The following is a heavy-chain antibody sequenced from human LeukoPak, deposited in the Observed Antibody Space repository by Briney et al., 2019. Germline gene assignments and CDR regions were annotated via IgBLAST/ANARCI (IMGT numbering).Heavy chain of an antibody. J-gene: IGHJ4*02. CDR1: GGSISSSSYY. V-gene: IGHV4-39*01. D-gene: IGHD3-16*02. CDR3: ARIYPPLVDY. Sequence: SETLSLTCTVSGGSISSSSYYWGWIRQPPGKGLEWIGSIYYSGSTYYNPSLKSRVTISIDTSKNQFPLKLSSVTPPDPAVYYCARIYPPLVDYWGQGTLVPVSS. CDR2: IYYSGST.